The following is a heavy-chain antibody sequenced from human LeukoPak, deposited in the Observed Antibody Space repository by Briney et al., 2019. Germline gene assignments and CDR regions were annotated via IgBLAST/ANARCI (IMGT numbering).Heavy chain of an antibody. J-gene: IGHJ4*02. V-gene: IGHV3-33*01. CDR3: TRLRDGYDSDY. D-gene: IGHD5-24*01. CDR2: IWYDGSNQ. Sequence: GSLRLSCAASGLTFRNYGMHWVRQAPGKGLEWVAVIWYDGSNQYYVDSVKGLFTISRDNSKNTLYLQMNTLRAEDTAMYYCTRLRDGYDSDYWGQGTLVTVSS. CDR1: GLTFRNYG.